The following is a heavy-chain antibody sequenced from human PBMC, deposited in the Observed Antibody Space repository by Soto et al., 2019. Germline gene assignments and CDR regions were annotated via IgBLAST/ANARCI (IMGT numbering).Heavy chain of an antibody. CDR1: CGSISSSSYY. J-gene: IGHJ4*02. V-gene: IGHV4-39*01. D-gene: IGHD2-2*01. CDR2: IYYSGST. Sequence: SETLSLTCTVSCGSISSSSYYWGWIRQPPGKGLEWIGSIYYSGSTYYNPSLKSRVTISVDTSKNRFSLKLSSVTAADTAVYYCARQGYCSSTSCYSLFDYWGQGTLVTVSS. CDR3: ARQGYCSSTSCYSLFDY.